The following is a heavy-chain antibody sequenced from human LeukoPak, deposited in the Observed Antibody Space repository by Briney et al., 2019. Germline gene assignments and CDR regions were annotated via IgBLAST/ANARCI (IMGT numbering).Heavy chain of an antibody. CDR3: ASIAKGNWSDP. CDR1: GGTFSSYA. Sequence: WASVKVSCKASGGTFSSYAISWVRQAPGQGLEWMGRIIPILGIANYAQKFQGRVTITADKSTSTAYMELSSLRSEDTAVYYCASIAKGNWSDPWGQGTLVTVSS. J-gene: IGHJ5*02. V-gene: IGHV1-69*04. CDR2: IIPILGIA. D-gene: IGHD4/OR15-4a*01.